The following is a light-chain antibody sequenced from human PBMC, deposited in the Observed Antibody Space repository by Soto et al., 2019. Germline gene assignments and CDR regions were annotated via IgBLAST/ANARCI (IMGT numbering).Light chain of an antibody. CDR2: DAS. J-gene: IGKJ1*01. CDR1: QDIRSD. CDR3: LQDYDYLWT. V-gene: IGKV1-6*01. Sequence: IQMTQSPSTLSGSVGDRVTITCRASQDIRSDLGWYQQKPGRAPKLLIHDASSLQGGVPSRFSGSGSGTDFTLTISSLQPEDFATYYCLQDYDYLWTFGQGTKVDIK.